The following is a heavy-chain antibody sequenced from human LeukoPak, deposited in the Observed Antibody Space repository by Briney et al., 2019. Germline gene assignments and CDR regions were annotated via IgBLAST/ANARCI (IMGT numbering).Heavy chain of an antibody. J-gene: IGHJ3*02. D-gene: IGHD2-2*01. Sequence: SQTLSLTCAIYGDSVSSNSAAWNWIRQSPSRGLEWLGRTYYRSKWSYNYAISVKSRISIKPDTSKNQFSLQLNSVTPEDTAVYYYARDQCSSTSCYRAFDIWGQGTMVTVSS. CDR2: TYYRSKWSY. CDR1: GDSVSSNSAA. V-gene: IGHV6-1*01. CDR3: ARDQCSSTSCYRAFDI.